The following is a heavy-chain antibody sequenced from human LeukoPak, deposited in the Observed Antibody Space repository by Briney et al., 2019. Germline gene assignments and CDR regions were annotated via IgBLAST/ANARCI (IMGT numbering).Heavy chain of an antibody. Sequence: ASVKVSCKASGYTFTGYYMHWVRQAPGQGLEWMGWINPNSGGTNYAQKFQGRVTMTRDTSISIAYMELSRLRSDDTAVCYCARVTYYYGSGSYYTDYYYYMDVWGKGTTVTASS. CDR2: INPNSGGT. CDR1: GYTFTGYY. CDR3: ARVTYYYGSGSYYTDYYYYMDV. J-gene: IGHJ6*03. V-gene: IGHV1-2*02. D-gene: IGHD3-10*01.